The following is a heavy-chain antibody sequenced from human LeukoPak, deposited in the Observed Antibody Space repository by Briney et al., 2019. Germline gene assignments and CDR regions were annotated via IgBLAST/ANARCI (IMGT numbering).Heavy chain of an antibody. CDR2: ISGSGGST. CDR3: AKAGDPQHQVVPAESWFDP. D-gene: IGHD2-2*01. Sequence: QPGGSLRLSCAASGFTFSSYAMSWVRQAPGKGLEWVSAISGSGGSTYSADSVKGRFTISRDNSKNTLYLQMNSLRAEDTAVYYCAKAGDPQHQVVPAESWFDPWGQGTLVTVSS. J-gene: IGHJ5*02. CDR1: GFTFSSYA. V-gene: IGHV3-23*01.